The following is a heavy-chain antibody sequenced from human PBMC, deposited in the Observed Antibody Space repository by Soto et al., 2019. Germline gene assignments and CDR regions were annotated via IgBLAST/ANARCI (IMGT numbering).Heavy chain of an antibody. Sequence: PGGSLRLSCAASGFTVSSNYMSWVRQAPGKGLEWVSVIYSGGSTYYADSVKGRFTISRHNSKNTLYLQMNSLRAEDTAVYYCGRDRGQQLVRGYYYYYMDVWGKGTTVTVSS. J-gene: IGHJ6*03. V-gene: IGHV3-53*04. D-gene: IGHD6-13*01. CDR3: GRDRGQQLVRGYYYYYMDV. CDR2: IYSGGST. CDR1: GFTVSSNY.